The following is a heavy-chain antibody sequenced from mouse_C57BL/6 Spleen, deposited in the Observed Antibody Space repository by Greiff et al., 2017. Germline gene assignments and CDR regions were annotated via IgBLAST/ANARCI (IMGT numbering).Heavy chain of an antibody. Sequence: VQLQQPGPELVRPGASVKISCKASGYTFTSYWMDWVKQRPGQGLEWIGKIYPSDSETHYNQKFKDKATLTVDKSSSTAYMQLSSLTSEDSAVYYCAREGEDYLDDWGQGTTVTVAS. J-gene: IGHJ2*01. V-gene: IGHV1-61*01. CDR2: IYPSDSET. CDR3: AREGEDYLDD. CDR1: GYTFTSYW.